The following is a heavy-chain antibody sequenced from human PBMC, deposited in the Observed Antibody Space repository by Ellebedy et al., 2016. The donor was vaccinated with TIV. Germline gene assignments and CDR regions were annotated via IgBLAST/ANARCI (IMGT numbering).Heavy chain of an antibody. D-gene: IGHD1-26*01. CDR1: GYMFSDYP. CDR2: INMKTGNP. J-gene: IGHJ4*02. V-gene: IGHV7-4-1*02. Sequence: GESLKISCKASGYMFSDYPMNWVRQAPGQGLEWLGWINMKTGNPTFAQGFTGRFVFSLDTSVNTAYLQITSLKAEDTAVYYCARDMEGATTVDYWGQGTLVTVSS. CDR3: ARDMEGATTVDY.